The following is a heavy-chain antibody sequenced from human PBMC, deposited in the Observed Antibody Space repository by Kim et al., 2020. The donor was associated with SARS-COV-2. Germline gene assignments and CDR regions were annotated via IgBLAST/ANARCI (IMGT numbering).Heavy chain of an antibody. CDR3: ARLHGYSSSWGFDY. J-gene: IGHJ4*02. Sequence: SETLSLTCTVSGGSISSYYWSWIRQPPGKGLEWIGYIYYSGSTNYNPSLKSRVTISVDTSKNQFSLKLSSVTAADTAVYYCARLHGYSSSWGFDYWAQGT. CDR2: IYYSGST. CDR1: GGSISSYY. V-gene: IGHV4-59*08. D-gene: IGHD6-13*01.